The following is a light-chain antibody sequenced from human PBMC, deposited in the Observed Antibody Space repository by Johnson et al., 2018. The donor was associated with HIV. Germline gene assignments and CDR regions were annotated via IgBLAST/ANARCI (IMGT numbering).Light chain of an antibody. V-gene: IGLV1-51*01. CDR2: DNN. Sequence: QSVLTQPPSVSAAPGQKVTISCSGSSSNIGNNYVSWYQQVPGTAPKLLIYDNNKRPSGIPGRFSGSKSGTSATLDITGLQTGDEADYYCGTWDSSLSAYVFGTGTKVTVL. J-gene: IGLJ1*01. CDR1: SSNIGNNY. CDR3: GTWDSSLSAYV.